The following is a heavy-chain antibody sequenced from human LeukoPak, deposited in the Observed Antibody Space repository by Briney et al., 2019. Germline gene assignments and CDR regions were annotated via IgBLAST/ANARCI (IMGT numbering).Heavy chain of an antibody. CDR1: GFTVSSNY. CDR3: ARGLDSSGYDAFDI. Sequence: PGGSLRLSCAASGFTVSSNYMSWVRQAPGKGLEWVSVIYSGGSTYYADSVKGRFTISRDNSKNTLYLQMNSLRAEDTAVYYCARGLDSSGYDAFDIWGQGTMVTVSS. J-gene: IGHJ3*02. D-gene: IGHD3-22*01. CDR2: IYSGGST. V-gene: IGHV3-66*01.